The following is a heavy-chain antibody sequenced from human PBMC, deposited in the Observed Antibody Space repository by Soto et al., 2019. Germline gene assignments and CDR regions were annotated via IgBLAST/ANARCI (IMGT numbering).Heavy chain of an antibody. CDR1: GFTFSSYG. Sequence: QVQLVESGGGVVQPGRSLRLSCAASGFTFSSYGMHWVRQAPGKGLEWVAVISYDGSNKYYADSVKSQFTIYRDKYKNKLYLQMNSMRAEDQAVYYGEKLPSYLVAAGTNYYYYYMDVWGKGTTVTVS. J-gene: IGHJ6*03. CDR3: EKLPSYLVAAGTNYYYYYMDV. D-gene: IGHD1-26*01. V-gene: IGHV3-30*18. CDR2: ISYDGSNK.